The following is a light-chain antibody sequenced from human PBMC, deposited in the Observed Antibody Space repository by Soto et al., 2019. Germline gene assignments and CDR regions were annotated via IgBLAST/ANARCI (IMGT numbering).Light chain of an antibody. CDR2: ENN. CDR3: GTWGSRLMAYYV. Sequence: QSVLTQPPSVSAAPGQKVTISCSGSSSNIGNNYVSWYQQLPGTAPKLLIYENNKRPSGIPDRFSGSKSGTSATLGITGLQTGDEADYYCGTWGSRLMAYYVFGTGTKVTVL. V-gene: IGLV1-51*02. J-gene: IGLJ1*01. CDR1: SSNIGNNY.